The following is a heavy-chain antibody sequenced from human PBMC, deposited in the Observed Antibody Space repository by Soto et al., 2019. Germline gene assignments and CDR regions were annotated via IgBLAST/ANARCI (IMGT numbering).Heavy chain of an antibody. CDR3: PRGGTTVGALGRGYSSGWYSGSNDY. V-gene: IGHV4-34*01. D-gene: IGHD6-19*01. Sequence: TSETLSLTCAVYGGSFSGYYWSWIRQPPGKGLEWIGEINHSGSTNYNPSLKSRVTISVDTSKNQFSLKLSSVTAADTAVYYCPRGGTTVGALGRGYSSGWYSGSNDYWGQGTLVTVSS. J-gene: IGHJ4*02. CDR2: INHSGST. CDR1: GGSFSGYY.